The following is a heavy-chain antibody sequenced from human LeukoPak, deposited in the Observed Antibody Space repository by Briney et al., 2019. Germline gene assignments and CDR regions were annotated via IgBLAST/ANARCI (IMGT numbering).Heavy chain of an antibody. D-gene: IGHD6-13*01. V-gene: IGHV4-59*08. J-gene: IGHJ4*02. CDR3: ARHEGYSSSQPFGY. CDR2: IYYSGST. Sequence: SETLTLTCTVSGGSISRYYWSWIRQPPGKGLEWIGYIYYSGSTNYNPSLKSRVTISVDTSKNQFSLKLSSVTAADTAVYYCARHEGYSSSQPFGYWGQGTLLTVSS. CDR1: GGSISRYY.